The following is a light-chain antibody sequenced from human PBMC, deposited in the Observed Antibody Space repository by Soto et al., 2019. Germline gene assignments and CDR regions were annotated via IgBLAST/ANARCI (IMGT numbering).Light chain of an antibody. J-gene: IGKJ2*01. CDR1: QSISSY. V-gene: IGKV1-5*01. CDR3: QQYDSYSKT. CDR2: DAS. Sequence: DIQMTQSPSSLSASVGDRVTITCRASQSISSYLNWYQQKPGKAPKLLIYDASSLRSGVPSRFSGSGSGTEFTLTISTLQPDDFATYFCQQYDSYSKTFGQGTQLEIK.